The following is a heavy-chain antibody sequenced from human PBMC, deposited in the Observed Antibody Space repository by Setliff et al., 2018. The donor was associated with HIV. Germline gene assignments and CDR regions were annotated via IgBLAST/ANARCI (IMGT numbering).Heavy chain of an antibody. Sequence: PSETLSLTCTVSGGSISSGSYYWSWIRQPAGKGLEWIGHIYTSGTTNYNPSLKSRVTISLDTSKNQFSLKLSSVTAADTAVYYCARDLGFDYYDSSGYFDLWGRGTLVTVSS. V-gene: IGHV4-61*09. D-gene: IGHD3-22*01. CDR1: GGSISSGSYY. J-gene: IGHJ2*01. CDR3: ARDLGFDYYDSSGYFDL. CDR2: IYTSGTT.